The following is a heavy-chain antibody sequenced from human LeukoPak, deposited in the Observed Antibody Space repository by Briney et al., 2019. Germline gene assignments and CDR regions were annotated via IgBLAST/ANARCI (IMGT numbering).Heavy chain of an antibody. CDR3: ARDREFKTIWFGESPSPLGDGMDV. CDR2: IIPILGIA. V-gene: IGHV1-69*04. D-gene: IGHD3-10*01. CDR1: GGTFSSYA. Sequence: ASVKVPCKASGGTFSSYAISWVRQAPGQGLEWMGRIIPILGIANYAQKFQGRVTITADKSTSTAYMELSSLRSEDTAVYYCARDREFKTIWFGESPSPLGDGMDVWGQGTTVTVSS. J-gene: IGHJ6*02.